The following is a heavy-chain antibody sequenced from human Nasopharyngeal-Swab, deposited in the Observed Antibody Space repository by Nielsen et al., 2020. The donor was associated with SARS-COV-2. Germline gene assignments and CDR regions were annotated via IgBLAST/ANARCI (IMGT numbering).Heavy chain of an antibody. J-gene: IGHJ3*01. D-gene: IGHD3-16*02. V-gene: IGHV4-61*08. Sequence: SETLSLTCTVSGGSVSSGDYYWSWIRQPPGKGLEWIGYIYYSASPKYNPFLKSRVTISVDTSRNQFSLMLRSVTAADTAVYYCAREVINQAVSDAFDFWGQGTMVTVSS. CDR3: AREVINQAVSDAFDF. CDR1: GGSVSSGDYY. CDR2: IYYSASP.